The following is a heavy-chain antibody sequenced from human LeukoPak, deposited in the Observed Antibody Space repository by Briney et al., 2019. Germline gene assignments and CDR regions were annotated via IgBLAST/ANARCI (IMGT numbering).Heavy chain of an antibody. CDR3: ASSYYYGSGRLY. J-gene: IGHJ4*02. CDR1: GFTFSSYG. Sequence: GGSLRLSCAASGFTFSSYGMHWVRQAPGKGLEWVAFIRYDGSNKYYADSVKGRFTISRDNAKNSLYLQMNSLRAEDTAVYYCASSYYYGSGRLYWGQGTLVTVSS. D-gene: IGHD3-10*01. CDR2: IRYDGSNK. V-gene: IGHV3-30*02.